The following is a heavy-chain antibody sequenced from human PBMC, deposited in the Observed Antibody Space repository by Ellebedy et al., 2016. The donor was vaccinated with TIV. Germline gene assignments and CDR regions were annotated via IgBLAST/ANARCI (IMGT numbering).Heavy chain of an antibody. V-gene: IGHV3-30*04. J-gene: IGHJ4*02. CDR2: ISYDGSNK. Sequence: GGSLRLSXAASGFTFSSYAMHWVRQAPGKGLEWVAVISYDGSNKYYADSVKGRFTISRDNSKNTLYLQMNSLRAEDTAVYYCAKVQSGHWGQGTLVTVSS. CDR1: GFTFSSYA. CDR3: AKVQSGH.